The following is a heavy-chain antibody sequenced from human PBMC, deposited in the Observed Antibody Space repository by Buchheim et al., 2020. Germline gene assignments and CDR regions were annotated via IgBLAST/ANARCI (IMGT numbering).Heavy chain of an antibody. CDR1: GGSITSSHW. J-gene: IGHJ5*01. CDR2: IYPTGST. CDR3: ARDPSSSATFDS. Sequence: QVQLQESGPGLVKPSGTLSLTCAVSGGSITSSHWWTWVRQPPGKGLEWIGEIYPTGSTNYRPSLASRVPILVDMSKNQFSLTLRSVTAADTGFYYCARDPSSSATFDSWGQGTL. D-gene: IGHD2-2*01. V-gene: IGHV4-4*02.